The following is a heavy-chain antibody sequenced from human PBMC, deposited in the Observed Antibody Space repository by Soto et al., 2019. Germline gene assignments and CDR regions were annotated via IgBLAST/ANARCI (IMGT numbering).Heavy chain of an antibody. CDR2: ISGSGGTT. Sequence: PGGSLRLSCAASGFTFSSHAMSWVRQAPGKGLEWVSTISGSGGTTFYPDSVKGRFTISRDNSKNTLYLQMNSLTAEDTAVYYCAKRDDAAHYYFDYWGQGALVTVS. V-gene: IGHV3-23*01. J-gene: IGHJ4*02. D-gene: IGHD2-15*01. CDR1: GFTFSSHA. CDR3: AKRDDAAHYYFDY.